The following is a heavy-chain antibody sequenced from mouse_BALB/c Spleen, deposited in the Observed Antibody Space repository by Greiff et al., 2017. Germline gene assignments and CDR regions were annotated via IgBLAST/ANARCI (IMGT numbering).Heavy chain of an antibody. CDR3: AGSTLKY. V-gene: IGHV5-17*02. D-gene: IGHD2-1*01. CDR2: ISSGSSTI. CDR1: GFTFSSFG. J-gene: IGHJ2*01. Sequence: DVMLVESGGGLVQPGGSRKLSCAASGFTFSSFGMHWVRQAPEKGLEWVAYISSGSSTIYYADTVKGRFTISRDNPKNTLFLQMTSLRSEDAAMYYCAGSTLKYWGQGTTLTVSS.